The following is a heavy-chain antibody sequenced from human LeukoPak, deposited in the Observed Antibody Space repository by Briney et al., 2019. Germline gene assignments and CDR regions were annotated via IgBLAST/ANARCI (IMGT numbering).Heavy chain of an antibody. CDR3: ARDLRYDSSGYEGY. D-gene: IGHD3-22*01. Sequence: GGSLRLSCAASGFTFSDYYMSWIRQAPGKGLEWVSHIRSSGSTIYYADSVKGRFTISRDNAKNSLYLEMSSLRVEDTAVYYCARDLRYDSSGYEGYWGQGTLVTVSS. CDR2: IRSSGSTI. V-gene: IGHV3-11*01. CDR1: GFTFSDYY. J-gene: IGHJ4*02.